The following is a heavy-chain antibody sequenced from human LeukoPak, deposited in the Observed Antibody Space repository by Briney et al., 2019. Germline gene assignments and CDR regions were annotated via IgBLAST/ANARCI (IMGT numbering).Heavy chain of an antibody. CDR3: ATDSRGRRVYAILLDY. V-gene: IGHV1-24*01. D-gene: IGHD2-8*01. CDR2: FDPEDGET. CDR1: GYTFTDYY. Sequence: EASVKVSCKASGYTFTDYYMHWVRQAPGQGLEWMGGFDPEDGETIYAQKFQGRVTMTEDTSTDTAYMELSSLRSEDTAVYYCATDSRGRRVYAILLDYWGQGTLVTVSS. J-gene: IGHJ4*02.